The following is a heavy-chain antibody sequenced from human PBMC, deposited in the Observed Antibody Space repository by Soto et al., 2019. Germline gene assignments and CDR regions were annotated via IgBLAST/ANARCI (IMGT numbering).Heavy chain of an antibody. D-gene: IGHD6-6*01. CDR2: INAGNGNT. J-gene: IGHJ4*02. V-gene: IGHV1-3*01. CDR1: GYTFTSYA. CDR3: ARSTAFYSSSFYFDY. Sequence: GASVKVSCTASGYTFTSYAMHWVRQAPGQRLEWMGWINAGNGNTKYSQKFRGRVTITRDTSASTAYMELSSLRSEDTAVYYCARSTAFYSSSFYFDYWGQGTLVTVSS.